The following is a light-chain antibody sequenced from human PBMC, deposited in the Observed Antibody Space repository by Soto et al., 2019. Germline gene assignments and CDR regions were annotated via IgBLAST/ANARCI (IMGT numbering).Light chain of an antibody. J-gene: IGKJ1*01. CDR2: GAS. Sequence: EIVLTQSPGTLSLSPGERATLSCRASQSVSNNYLAWYQQKPGQAPRLLIYGASNRATGIPDRFSGSGSATDFPLTISRLEPEDFAVYYCQQYGSSGTFGQGTKVDIK. V-gene: IGKV3-20*01. CDR3: QQYGSSGT. CDR1: QSVSNNY.